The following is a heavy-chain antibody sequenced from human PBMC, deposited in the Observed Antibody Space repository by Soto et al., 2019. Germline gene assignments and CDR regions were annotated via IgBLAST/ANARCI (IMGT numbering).Heavy chain of an antibody. V-gene: IGHV1-2*04. CDR2: INPNSGGT. CDR1: GYTFTGYY. Sequence: ASVKVSCKASGYTFTGYYMHWVRQAPGQGLEWMGWINPNSGGTNYAQKFQGWVTMTRDTSISTAYMELSRLRSDDTAVYYCAREGQGEEREYYGSRQNYYYGMDVWGQGTTVTVSS. J-gene: IGHJ6*02. D-gene: IGHD3-10*01. CDR3: AREGQGEEREYYGSRQNYYYGMDV.